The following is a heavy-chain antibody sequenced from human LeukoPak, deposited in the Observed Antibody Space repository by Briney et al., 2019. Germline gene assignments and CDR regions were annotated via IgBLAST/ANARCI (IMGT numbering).Heavy chain of an antibody. V-gene: IGHV3-33*01. D-gene: IGHD3-22*01. CDR1: GFIFSSYG. CDR3: ATGSGYYYDH. CDR2: AYHDEWPGNSK. Sequence: GRSLRLSCAASGFIFSSYGMHWVRQAPGKGLEWVAVAYHDEWPGNSKYYVDSVKGRFAVSRDNSKNTLYLQMSSLRAEDTAVYYCATGSGYYYDHWGQGTLVTVSS. J-gene: IGHJ4*02.